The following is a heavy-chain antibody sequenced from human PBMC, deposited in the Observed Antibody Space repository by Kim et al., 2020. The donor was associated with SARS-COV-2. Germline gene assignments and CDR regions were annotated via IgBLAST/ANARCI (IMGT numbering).Heavy chain of an antibody. D-gene: IGHD3-16*01. CDR1: GGSIISGGAY. V-gene: IGHV4-31*03. Sequence: SETLSLTCSVSGGSIISGGAYWNWIRQHPGRGLEWIGYIYHTGSTYSNSSLKSRVTTSVDTSKNQFSLRLASVTAADTAVYYCARGAVSSAGGAFWGQGT. CDR3: ARGAVSSAGGAF. J-gene: IGHJ4*02. CDR2: IYHTGST.